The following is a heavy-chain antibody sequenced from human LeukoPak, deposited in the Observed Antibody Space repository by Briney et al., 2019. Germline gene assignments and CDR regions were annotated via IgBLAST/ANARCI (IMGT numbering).Heavy chain of an antibody. D-gene: IGHD5-18*01. J-gene: IGHJ4*02. CDR1: GFTFGRYW. CDR3: ARDGPERGYSYGPLDNYFDY. Sequence: WGSLRLSCAASGFTFGRYWMTWVRQAPGKGLEWVANIKQDGSEKYHVDSVKGRFTISRDNAKNSLYLQMNSLRAEDTAMYYCARDGPERGYSYGPLDNYFDYWGQGTLVTVSS. V-gene: IGHV3-7*01. CDR2: IKQDGSEK.